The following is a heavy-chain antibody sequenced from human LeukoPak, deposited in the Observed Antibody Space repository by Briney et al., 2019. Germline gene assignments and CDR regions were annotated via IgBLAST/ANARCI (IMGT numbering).Heavy chain of an antibody. D-gene: IGHD3-22*01. V-gene: IGHV1-69*13. Sequence: SVKVSCKASGYTFTSYGISWVRQAPGQGLEWMGGIIPIFGTANCAQKFQGRVTITADESTSTAYMELSSLRSEDTAVYYCARGRDDSSGYYYGSYDYWGQGTLVTVSS. CDR3: ARGRDDSSGYYYGSYDY. CDR1: GYTFTSYG. CDR2: IIPIFGTA. J-gene: IGHJ4*02.